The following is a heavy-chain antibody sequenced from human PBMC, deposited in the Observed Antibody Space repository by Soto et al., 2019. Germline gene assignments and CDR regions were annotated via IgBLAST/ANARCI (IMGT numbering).Heavy chain of an antibody. J-gene: IGHJ4*02. V-gene: IGHV1-18*01. CDR2: ISAYNGNT. CDR1: GYTFTSYG. Sequence: ASVKVSCKASGYTFTSYGISWVRQAPGQGLEWMGWISAYNGNTKYSQKFQGRVTITRDTSASTAYMELSSLRSEDTAVYYCAAGDPETFDYWGQGTLVTVSS. CDR3: AAGDPETFDY. D-gene: IGHD4-17*01.